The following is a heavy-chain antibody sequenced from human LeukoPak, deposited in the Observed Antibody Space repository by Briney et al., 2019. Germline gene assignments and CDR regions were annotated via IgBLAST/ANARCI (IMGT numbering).Heavy chain of an antibody. CDR3: ARDNSVEDTAWWFDP. J-gene: IGHJ5*02. CDR1: GYTFTSYY. CDR2: INPSGGST. V-gene: IGHV1-46*01. D-gene: IGHD4-23*01. Sequence: ASVTVSCTASGYTFTSYYMHWVRQAPGQGLEWMGIINPSGGSTSYAQKFQGRVTITRDMSTSTDYMELSSLRSEDTAVYYCARDNSVEDTAWWFDPWGQGTLATVSS.